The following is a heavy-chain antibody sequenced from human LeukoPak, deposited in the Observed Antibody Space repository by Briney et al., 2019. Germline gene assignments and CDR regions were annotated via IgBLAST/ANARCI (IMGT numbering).Heavy chain of an antibody. V-gene: IGHV4-39*01. J-gene: IGHJ4*02. CDR2: IYYSGTT. CDR1: GATISDKIYC. D-gene: IGHD2-8*01. Sequence: SETLSLTCTVSGATISDKIYCWVWIRQPPGKGLEWIATIYYSGTTYYNPSLRSRVTISEDTSKNQVSLKLTSVNSADTAVYYCARSHYCTNGLCYFYFWGQGTLVTVSS. CDR3: ARSHYCTNGLCYFYF.